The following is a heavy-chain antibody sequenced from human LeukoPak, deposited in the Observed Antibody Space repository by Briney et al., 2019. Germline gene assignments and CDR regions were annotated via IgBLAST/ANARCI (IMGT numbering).Heavy chain of an antibody. J-gene: IGHJ4*02. V-gene: IGHV4-59*08. CDR3: ARNYSSGYYFDY. CDR1: GGSISSYY. CDR2: IYYSGST. D-gene: IGHD3-22*01. Sequence: SETLSLTCTVSGGSISSYYWSWIRQPPGKGLEWIGYIYYSGSTNYNPSLKSRVTISVDTSKNQFSLKLSSVTAADTAVYYCARNYSSGYYFDYGAQGPLATVS.